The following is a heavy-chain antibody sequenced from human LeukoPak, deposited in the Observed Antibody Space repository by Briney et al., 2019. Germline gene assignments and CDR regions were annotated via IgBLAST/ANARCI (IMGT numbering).Heavy chain of an antibody. V-gene: IGHV3-53*01. CDR1: GFTVSSTY. J-gene: IGHJ3*02. D-gene: IGHD1-1*01. Sequence: GGSLRLSCAASGFTVSSTYMSWVRQAPGKGLEWVSVIYSGGSTYYADSVKGRFTISRDNSKNTLYLQMNSLRGEDTAVYYCATTTSSSRRGSFDIWGQGTVVTVSS. CDR2: IYSGGST. CDR3: ATTTSSSRRGSFDI.